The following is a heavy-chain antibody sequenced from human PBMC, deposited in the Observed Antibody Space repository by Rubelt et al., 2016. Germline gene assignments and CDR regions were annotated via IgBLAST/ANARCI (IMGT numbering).Heavy chain of an antibody. CDR2: TFYSGST. D-gene: IGHD2-2*01. J-gene: IGHJ4*02. CDR3: ARGRVPATSPFDS. CDR1: GGSISTYY. Sequence: QVQLQQWGAGLLKPSETLSLTCAVYGGSISTYYWSWIRQPPGKGLEWIGYTFYSGSTNYNPSLKSRVTISVDTAKNQFFLQWRSGTAADTAVYYGARGRVPATSPFDSWGQGILVTVSS. V-gene: IGHV4-34*11.